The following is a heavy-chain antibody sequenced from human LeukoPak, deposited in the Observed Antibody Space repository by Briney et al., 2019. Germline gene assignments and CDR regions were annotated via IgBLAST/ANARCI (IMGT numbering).Heavy chain of an antibody. V-gene: IGHV3-30*18. CDR1: EFTFSSYG. D-gene: IGHD1-26*01. Sequence: GGSLRLSCAASEFTFSSYGMHWVRQAPGKGLEWVAVISYDGSNKYYADSVKGRFTISRDNSKNTLYLQMNSLRAEDTAVYYCAKDTSIVGATSNDYWGQGTLVTVSS. J-gene: IGHJ4*02. CDR2: ISYDGSNK. CDR3: AKDTSIVGATSNDY.